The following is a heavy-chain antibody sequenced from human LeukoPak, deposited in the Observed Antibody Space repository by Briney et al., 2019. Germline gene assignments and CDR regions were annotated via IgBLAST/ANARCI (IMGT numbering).Heavy chain of an antibody. CDR3: ARGLLTQSTVTLGY. CDR2: IDTDGTRT. CDR1: GFTFSNYW. D-gene: IGHD4-17*01. V-gene: IGHV3-74*01. Sequence: GGSLRLSCTASGFTFSNYWMHWVRHAPEKGLVWVSRIDTDGTRTYYADSVKGRFTISRDNAKNTLYLQMDNLRAEDTAVYYCARGLLTQSTVTLGYWGQGTLVTVSS. J-gene: IGHJ4*02.